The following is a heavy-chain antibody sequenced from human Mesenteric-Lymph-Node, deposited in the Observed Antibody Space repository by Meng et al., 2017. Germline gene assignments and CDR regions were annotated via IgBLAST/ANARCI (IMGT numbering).Heavy chain of an antibody. CDR1: GGSISSGGYY. CDR3: ARDGHPYYSSGWYN. D-gene: IGHD6-19*01. Sequence: SETLSLTCTVSGGSISSGGYYWSWIRQHPGKGLEWIGYIYYSGSTYYNPSLKSRVTISVDTSKNQFSLKLSSVTAADTAVYYCARDGHPYYSSGWYNWGQGTLVTVSS. V-gene: IGHV4-31*03. CDR2: IYYSGST. J-gene: IGHJ4*02.